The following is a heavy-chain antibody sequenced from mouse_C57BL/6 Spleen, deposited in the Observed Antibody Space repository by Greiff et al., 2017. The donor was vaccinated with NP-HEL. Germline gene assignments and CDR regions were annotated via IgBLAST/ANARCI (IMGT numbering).Heavy chain of an antibody. CDR2: IYPGSGNT. CDR1: GYSFTSYY. J-gene: IGHJ2*01. D-gene: IGHD2-5*01. V-gene: IGHV1-66*01. CDR3: ARDSNYLDY. Sequence: VKLMESGPELVKPGASVKISCKASGYSFTSYYIHWVKQRPGQGLEWIGWIYPGSGNTKYNEKFKGKATLTADTSSSTAYMQLSSLTSEDSAVYYCARDSNYLDYWGQGTTLTVSS.